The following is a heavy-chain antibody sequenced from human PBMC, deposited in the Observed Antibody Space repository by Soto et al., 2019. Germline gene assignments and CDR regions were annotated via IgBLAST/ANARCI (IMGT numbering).Heavy chain of an antibody. Sequence: QVQLQESCAGLVKPSQTLSLTCTVSGGSISSGGYYWSWIRQHPGKGLEWIGYIYYSGSTYYNPSLKSRVTISVDTSKNQFSLKLSSVTAADTAVYYCARWKTVTTDPAKGIDYWGQGTLVTVSS. J-gene: IGHJ4*02. D-gene: IGHD4-17*01. CDR1: GGSISSGGYY. CDR2: IYYSGST. V-gene: IGHV4-31*03. CDR3: ARWKTVTTDPAKGIDY.